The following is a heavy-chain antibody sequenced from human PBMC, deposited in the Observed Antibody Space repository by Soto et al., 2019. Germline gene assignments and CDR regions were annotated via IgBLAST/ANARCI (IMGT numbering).Heavy chain of an antibody. V-gene: IGHV3-30*18. J-gene: IGHJ4*02. CDR2: ISYDGSNK. D-gene: IGHD3-10*01. CDR3: AKEYYGSGSSTTDY. CDR1: GFTFSSYG. Sequence: QVQLVESGGGVVQPGRSLRLSCAASGFTFSSYGMHWVRQAPGKGLEWVAVISYDGSNKYYADSVKGRFTISRDNSKNTLYLQMNSLRAEDTAVYYCAKEYYGSGSSTTDYWGQGTLVTVSS.